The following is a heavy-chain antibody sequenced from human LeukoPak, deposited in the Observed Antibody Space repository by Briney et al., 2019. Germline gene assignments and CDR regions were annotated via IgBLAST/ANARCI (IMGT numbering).Heavy chain of an antibody. CDR2: INPNSGGT. D-gene: IGHD3-22*01. CDR3: ARIYDSSGYQVDY. Sequence: ASVKVSCKASGYTFTGYYMHWVRQAPGQGLEWMGWINPNSGGTNYAQKFQGRVTMTRDTSISTAYMELSRLRSDDTAVYYCARIYDSSGYQVDYWGQGTLCTVSS. CDR1: GYTFTGYY. V-gene: IGHV1-2*02. J-gene: IGHJ4*02.